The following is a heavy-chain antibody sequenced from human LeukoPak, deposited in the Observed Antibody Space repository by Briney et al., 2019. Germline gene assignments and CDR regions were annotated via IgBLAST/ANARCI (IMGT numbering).Heavy chain of an antibody. CDR2: IWYDGSNK. CDR1: EFTFSSYG. V-gene: IGHV3-33*01. CDR3: ARDSAYSQLAFDY. Sequence: GGSLRLSCAASEFTFSSYGMHWVRQAPGKGLEWVAVIWYDGSNKYYADSVKGRFTISRDNSKNTLYLQMNSLRAEDTAVYYCARDSAYSQLAFDYWGQGTLVTVSS. J-gene: IGHJ4*02. D-gene: IGHD6-13*01.